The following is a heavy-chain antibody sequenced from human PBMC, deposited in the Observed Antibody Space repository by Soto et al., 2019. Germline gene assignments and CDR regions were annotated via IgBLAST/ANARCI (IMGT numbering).Heavy chain of an antibody. Sequence: SETLSLTCTVSGGSISGSTYYWGWIRQPPGKGLEWIGSIYYSGSTYSNPSLESRVTISVDTSKNQFSLKLSSVTAADTAVYYCARNPRYNWNYYYYVDVWGKGTTVTVSS. CDR3: ARNPRYNWNYYYYVDV. D-gene: IGHD1-20*01. V-gene: IGHV4-39*01. CDR2: IYYSGST. CDR1: GGSISGSTYY. J-gene: IGHJ6*03.